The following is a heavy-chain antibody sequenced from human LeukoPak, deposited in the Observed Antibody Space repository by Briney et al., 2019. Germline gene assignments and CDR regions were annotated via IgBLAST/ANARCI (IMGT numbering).Heavy chain of an antibody. CDR1: GYTFTSYY. D-gene: IGHD4-17*01. J-gene: IGHJ2*01. V-gene: IGHV1-46*01. CDR3: ARSTTVTPKGPWWYFDL. Sequence: ASVKVSCKASGYTFTSYYMHWVRQAPGQGLEWMGIINPSGGSTSYAQKFQGRVTMTRDMSTSTVYMELSSLRSEDTAVYYCARSTTVTPKGPWWYFDLWGRGTLVTVSS. CDR2: INPSGGST.